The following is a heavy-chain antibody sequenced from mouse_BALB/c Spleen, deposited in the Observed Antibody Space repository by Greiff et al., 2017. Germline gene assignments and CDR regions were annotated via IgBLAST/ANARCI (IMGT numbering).Heavy chain of an antibody. D-gene: IGHD2-1*01. V-gene: IGHV2-2*02. Sequence: VQLQQSGPGLVQPSQSLSITCTVSGFSLTSYGVHWVRQSPGKGLEWLGVIWSGGSTDYNAAFISRLSISKDNSKSQVFFKMNSLQANDTAIYYCARGDGNYPFAYWGQGTLVTVSA. CDR2: IWSGGST. J-gene: IGHJ3*01. CDR1: GFSLTSYG. CDR3: ARGDGNYPFAY.